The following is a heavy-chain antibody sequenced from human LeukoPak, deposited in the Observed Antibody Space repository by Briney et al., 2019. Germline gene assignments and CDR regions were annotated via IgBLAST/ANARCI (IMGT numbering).Heavy chain of an antibody. CDR1: GGSISSDSYY. CDR3: ARVLAVTGTPFDY. D-gene: IGHD6-19*01. CDR2: IYHSGNT. Sequence: PSQTLSLTCTVSGGSISSDSYYWSWIRQPAGKGLEWIGRIYHSGNTNYNPSLKSRVTISIDTSKNQFSLKLSSVTAADTAVYYRARVLAVTGTPFDYWGQGTLVTVSS. J-gene: IGHJ4*02. V-gene: IGHV4-61*02.